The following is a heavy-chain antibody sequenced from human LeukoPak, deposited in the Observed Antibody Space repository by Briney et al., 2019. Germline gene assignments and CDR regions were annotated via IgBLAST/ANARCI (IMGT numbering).Heavy chain of an antibody. J-gene: IGHJ4*02. CDR3: AVSPYSSSWYFYY. Sequence: GGSLRLSCAASGFTFSSYSMNWVRQAPGKGLEWVSSISSSSSSYIYYADSVKGRFTISRDNAKNSLYLQMNSLRAEDTAVYYCAVSPYSSSWYFYYWGQGTLVTVSS. CDR2: ISSSSSSYI. V-gene: IGHV3-21*01. D-gene: IGHD6-13*01. CDR1: GFTFSSYS.